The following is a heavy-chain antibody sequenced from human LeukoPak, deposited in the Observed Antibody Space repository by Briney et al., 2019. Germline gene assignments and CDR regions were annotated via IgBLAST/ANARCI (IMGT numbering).Heavy chain of an antibody. CDR2: ISSSSNYI. Sequence: GGSLRLSCAASGFTFSSYNMNWIRQAPGKGLEWVASISSSSNYIYYVDSVKGRFTISRDNAKNSLYLQMNSLRAEDTAVYYCARGSGYSGGDYWGQGTLVTVSS. CDR1: GFTFSSYN. D-gene: IGHD5-12*01. J-gene: IGHJ4*02. CDR3: ARGSGYSGGDY. V-gene: IGHV3-21*01.